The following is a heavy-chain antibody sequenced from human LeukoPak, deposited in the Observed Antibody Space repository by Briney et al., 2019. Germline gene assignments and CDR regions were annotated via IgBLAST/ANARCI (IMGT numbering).Heavy chain of an antibody. CDR3: AKDTEGVRGNFLFEY. CDR2: ISADHAT. J-gene: IGHJ4*02. V-gene: IGHV3-23*01. CDR1: GFTFSIYP. D-gene: IGHD2-8*01. Sequence: PGGSLRLSCAASGFTFSIYPMSWVRQAPGKGLEWVAAISADHATYDADSMKGRFTISRDNSKNTLYLQMNGLRAEDTAVYYCAKDTEGVRGNFLFEYWGQGTLVTVSS.